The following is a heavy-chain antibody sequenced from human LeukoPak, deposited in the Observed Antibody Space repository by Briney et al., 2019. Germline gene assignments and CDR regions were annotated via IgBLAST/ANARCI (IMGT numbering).Heavy chain of an antibody. CDR1: GGSISSYY. CDR2: MYTSGST. Sequence: PSETLSLTCTVSGGSISSYYWSWIRQPAGKGLEWIGRMYTSGSTNYNPSLKSRVTMSVDTSKNQFSLKLSSVTAADTAVHYCAKDEHYDFWSGYYSDYWGQGTLVTVSS. CDR3: AKDEHYDFWSGYYSDY. V-gene: IGHV4-4*07. J-gene: IGHJ4*02. D-gene: IGHD3-3*01.